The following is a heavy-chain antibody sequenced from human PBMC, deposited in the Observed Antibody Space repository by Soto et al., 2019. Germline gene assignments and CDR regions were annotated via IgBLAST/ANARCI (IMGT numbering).Heavy chain of an antibody. CDR3: ARRIYGANDY. J-gene: IGHJ4*02. CDR2: IYPHDSDT. Sequence: GESLKISCKASGYSFTNHWIDWVRQLPGQGLQWMGVIYPHDSDTKYSPSFQGHVTLSVDKSSSTAYLQWSGLKASDTAIYYCARRIYGANDYWGQGTLVTVPS. D-gene: IGHD4-17*01. V-gene: IGHV5-51*01. CDR1: GYSFTNHW.